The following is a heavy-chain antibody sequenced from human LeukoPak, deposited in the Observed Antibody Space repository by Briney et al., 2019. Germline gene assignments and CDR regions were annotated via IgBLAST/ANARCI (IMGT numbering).Heavy chain of an antibody. CDR3: ARGARIAAADFDP. CDR2: INPNSGGT. J-gene: IGHJ5*02. V-gene: IGHV1-2*02. CDR1: GYTFTGYY. Sequence: ASVKVSCKASGYTFTGYYMHWVRQAPGQWLEWMGWINPNSGGTNYAQKFQGRVTMTRDTSISTAYMELSRLRSDDTAVYYCARGARIAAADFDPWGQGTLVTVSS. D-gene: IGHD6-13*01.